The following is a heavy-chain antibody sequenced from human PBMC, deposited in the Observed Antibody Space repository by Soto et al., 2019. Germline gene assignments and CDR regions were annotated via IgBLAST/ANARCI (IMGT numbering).Heavy chain of an antibody. CDR2: ISAYNGNT. Sequence: ASVKVSCEASGYTFTSYGISWVRQAPGQGLEWMGWISAYNGNTNYAQKLQGRVTMTTDTSTSTAYMELRSLRSDDTAVYYCARVEYQLLGGGWFDPWGQGTLVTVSS. CDR1: GYTFTSYG. V-gene: IGHV1-18*01. J-gene: IGHJ5*02. CDR3: ARVEYQLLGGGWFDP. D-gene: IGHD2-2*01.